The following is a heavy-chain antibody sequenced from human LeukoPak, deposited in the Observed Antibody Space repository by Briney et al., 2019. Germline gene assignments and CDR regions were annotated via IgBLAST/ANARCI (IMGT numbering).Heavy chain of an antibody. V-gene: IGHV4-61*08. CDR3: ARASIAARPSYYYYGMDV. J-gene: IGHJ6*02. D-gene: IGHD6-6*01. Sequence: SETLSLTCTVSGGSISSGGYYWSWIRQHPGKGLEWIGYIYYSGSTNYNPSLKSRVTISVDTSKNQFSLKLSSVTAADTAVYYCARASIAARPSYYYYGMDVWGQGTTVTVSS. CDR2: IYYSGST. CDR1: GGSISSGGYY.